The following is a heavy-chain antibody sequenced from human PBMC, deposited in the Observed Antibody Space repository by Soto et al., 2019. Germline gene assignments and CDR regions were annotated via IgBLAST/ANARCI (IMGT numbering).Heavy chain of an antibody. V-gene: IGHV1-24*01. CDR3: ATETKYDFWSGYYDY. D-gene: IGHD3-3*01. CDR2: FDPEDGET. J-gene: IGHJ4*02. CDR1: GYTFTSYG. Sequence: ASVKVSCKASGYTFTSYGISWVRQAPGKGLEWMGGFDPEDGETIYAQKFQGRVTMTEDTSTDTAYMELSSLRSEDTAVYYCATETKYDFWSGYYDYWGQGTLVTVSS.